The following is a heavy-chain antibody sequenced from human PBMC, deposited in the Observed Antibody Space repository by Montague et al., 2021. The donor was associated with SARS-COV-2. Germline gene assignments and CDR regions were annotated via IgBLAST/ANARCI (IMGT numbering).Heavy chain of an antibody. Sequence: SETRSLTCTVSGGSISSYYWNWIRETPGKGLEWIGYIYYGGTTXXXPSXXXRVTISLDTPKNQFSLNLNSVTAANTAIYYCARDQAAKISFKGAFDIWGQGRMVTVSS. D-gene: IGHD3-3*01. CDR1: GGSISSYY. J-gene: IGHJ3*02. V-gene: IGHV4-59*01. CDR3: ARDQAAKISFKGAFDI. CDR2: IYYGGTT.